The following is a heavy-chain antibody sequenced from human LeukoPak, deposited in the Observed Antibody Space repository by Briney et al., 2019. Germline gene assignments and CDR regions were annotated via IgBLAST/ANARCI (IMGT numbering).Heavy chain of an antibody. Sequence: PGGSLRLSCAASGFTFSSYEMNWVRQAPGKGLEWVSYISSSGTTIYYADSVKGRFTISRDNAKNSLYLQMNSLRAEDTAVYYCARAAPPWLQYSWGQGTLVTVSS. CDR2: ISSSGTTI. V-gene: IGHV3-48*03. D-gene: IGHD5-18*01. J-gene: IGHJ4*02. CDR3: ARAAPPWLQYS. CDR1: GFTFSSYE.